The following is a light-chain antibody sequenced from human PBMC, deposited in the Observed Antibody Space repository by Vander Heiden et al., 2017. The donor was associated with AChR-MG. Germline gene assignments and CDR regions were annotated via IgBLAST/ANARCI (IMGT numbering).Light chain of an antibody. V-gene: IGKV3-20*01. CDR2: GTS. CDR3: QQYGSSHLWT. Sequence: EVVLTQSPGTLSLSPGERAILSCRASQVVSSSYLAWYQQKPGQAPRLLIYGTSSRATGIPDRFSGSGSGTDFTLTISRLEPEDFAMYHCQQYGSSHLWTFGQGTKVEIK. CDR1: QVVSSSY. J-gene: IGKJ1*01.